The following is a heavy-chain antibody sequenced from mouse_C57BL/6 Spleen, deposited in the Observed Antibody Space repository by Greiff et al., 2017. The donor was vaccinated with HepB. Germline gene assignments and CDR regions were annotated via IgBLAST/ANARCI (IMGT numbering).Heavy chain of an antibody. CDR3: AREDYSNYDAMDY. Sequence: EVKLEESGGGLVKPGGSLKLSCAASGFTFSSYAMSWVRQTPEKRLEWVATISDGGSYTYYPDNVKGRFTISRDNAKNNLYLQMSHLKSEDTAMYYCAREDYSNYDAMDYWGQGTSVTVSS. J-gene: IGHJ4*01. CDR2: ISDGGSYT. CDR1: GFTFSSYA. D-gene: IGHD2-5*01. V-gene: IGHV5-4*01.